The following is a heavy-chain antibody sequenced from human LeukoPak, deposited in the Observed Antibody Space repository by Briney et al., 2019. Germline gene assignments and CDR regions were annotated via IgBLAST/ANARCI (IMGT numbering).Heavy chain of an antibody. D-gene: IGHD3-10*01. CDR3: AREGYYSPDYAFDI. CDR1: GYTFTAYY. Sequence: ASVKVSCKASGYTFTAYYIHWVRQAPGQGLEWMGWINPKSGGTNYAQRFQGRVTMTRDTSISTAYMELSRLRSDDTAVYFCAREGYYSPDYAFDIWGQGTMVTVSS. J-gene: IGHJ3*02. V-gene: IGHV1-2*02. CDR2: INPKSGGT.